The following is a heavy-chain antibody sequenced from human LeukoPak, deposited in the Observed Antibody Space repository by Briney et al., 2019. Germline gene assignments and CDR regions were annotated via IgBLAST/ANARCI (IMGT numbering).Heavy chain of an antibody. CDR1: GYSISSGYY. CDR3: ARVSAHYDILTGYLYHFDY. V-gene: IGHV4-38-2*01. J-gene: IGHJ4*02. D-gene: IGHD3-9*01. Sequence: SETLSLTCAVSGYSISSGYYWGWIRQPPGKGLEWIGSIYHSGSTYYNPSLKSRATISVDTSKNQFSLKLSSVTAADTAVYYCARVSAHYDILTGYLYHFDYWGQGTLVTVSS. CDR2: IYHSGST.